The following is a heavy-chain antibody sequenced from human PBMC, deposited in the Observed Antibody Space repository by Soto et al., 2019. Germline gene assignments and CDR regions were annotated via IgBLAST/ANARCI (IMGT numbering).Heavy chain of an antibody. CDR1: GSSINSIGYY. D-gene: IGHD3-16*01. Sequence: WGTLSLTFTVSGSSINSIGYYWGWIRQPQGKGLEWIGSMFYGVSTYYNPSLKSRVTVSVDTSKNQFSLKMRSVTAADTAVYYCARLTSRHLVHXWGQATLVTVSX. CDR2: MFYGVST. J-gene: IGHJ4*02. V-gene: IGHV4-39*01. CDR3: ARLTSRHLVHX.